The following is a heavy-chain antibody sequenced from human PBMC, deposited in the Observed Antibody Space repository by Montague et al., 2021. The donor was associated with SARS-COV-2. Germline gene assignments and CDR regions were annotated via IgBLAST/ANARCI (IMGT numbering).Heavy chain of an antibody. CDR3: ARDGTYYYDCSGYLGRGVGAFDI. V-gene: IGHV3-23*01. J-gene: IGHJ3*02. Sequence: SLRLSCAASGFTFNNYAMRWVRQVPGKGLEWVATIAHSGGTFYADSVGGRFTISRVNAKNSLYLQMNSLRAEDTALYYCARDGTYYYDCSGYLGRGVGAFDIWGQGTMVTVSS. CDR2: IAHSGGT. D-gene: IGHD3-22*01. CDR1: GFTFNNYA.